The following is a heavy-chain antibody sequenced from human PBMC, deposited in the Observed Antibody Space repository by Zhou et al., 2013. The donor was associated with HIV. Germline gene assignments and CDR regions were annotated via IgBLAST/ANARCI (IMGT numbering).Heavy chain of an antibody. CDR2: IMSMYGTT. V-gene: IGHV1-69*05. CDR1: GGTFRGFA. CDR3: ARDHGLGLYYYFYMAV. Sequence: QVQLLQSGAHVKNLGSSVKVSCKASGGTFRGFAVSWVRQAPGEGLEWMGGIMSMYGTTKYSQKFQGRVTITTDESASTAYMELKSLRSEDTAVYYCARDHGLGLYYYFYMAVWGEGPRSPSP. D-gene: IGHD7-27*01. J-gene: IGHJ6*03.